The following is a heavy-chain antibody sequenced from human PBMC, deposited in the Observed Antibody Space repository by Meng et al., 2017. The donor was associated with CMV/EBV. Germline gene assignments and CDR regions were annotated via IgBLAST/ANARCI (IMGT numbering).Heavy chain of an antibody. V-gene: IGHV3-23*01. J-gene: IGHJ4*02. CDR3: ATDSPISRWSQLVFDY. CDR1: GFTFSSYA. D-gene: IGHD6-6*01. Sequence: LSLTGAASGFTFSSYAMSWVRQAPGKGLEWVSAISGSGGSTYYADSVKGRFTISRDNSKNTLYLQMNSLRAEDTAVYYCATDSPISRWSQLVFDYWGQGTLVTVSS. CDR2: ISGSGGST.